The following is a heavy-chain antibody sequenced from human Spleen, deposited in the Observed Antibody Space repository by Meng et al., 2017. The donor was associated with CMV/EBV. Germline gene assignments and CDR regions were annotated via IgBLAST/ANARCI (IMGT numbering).Heavy chain of an antibody. J-gene: IGHJ4*02. CDR3: ARGRDYDFWSGYYSGYYFDY. Sequence: KISCKASGGTFSSYAISWVRQAPGQGLEWMGGIIPIFGTANYAQKFQGRVTMATDTSTSTAYMELRSLRSDDTAVYYCARGRDYDFWSGYYSGYYFDYWGQGTLVTVSS. D-gene: IGHD3-3*01. CDR1: GGTFSSYA. CDR2: IIPIFGTA. V-gene: IGHV1-69*05.